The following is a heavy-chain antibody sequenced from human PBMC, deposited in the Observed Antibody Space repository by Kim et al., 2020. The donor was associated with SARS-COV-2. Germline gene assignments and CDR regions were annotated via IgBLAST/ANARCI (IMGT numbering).Heavy chain of an antibody. CDR3: ARGYSYGLV. CDR2: ISSTSNFI. V-gene: IGHV3-21*01. J-gene: IGHJ4*02. Sequence: GGSLRLSCAASGFTFSSYSMNWVRQAPGKGLEWVSSISSTSNFIYYADSVKGRFTTSRDNAKNSLFLQMNSLRAEDTAVYYCARGYSYGLVWGQGTLVTVSS. D-gene: IGHD5-18*01. CDR1: GFTFSSYS.